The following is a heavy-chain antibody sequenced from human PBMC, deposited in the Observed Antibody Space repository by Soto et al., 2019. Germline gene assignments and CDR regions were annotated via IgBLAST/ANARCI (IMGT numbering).Heavy chain of an antibody. J-gene: IGHJ6*02. Sequence: PSETLSLTCTVSGGSISSGDYHWSWIRQPPGKGLEWIGYIYYSGSTYYDPSLKSRVTISVDTSKNQFSLKLSSVTAADTAVYYCAREVSPWTIYYYYGMDVWGQGTTVTVSS. CDR1: GGSISSGDYH. CDR2: IYYSGST. V-gene: IGHV4-30-4*01. D-gene: IGHD1-1*01. CDR3: AREVSPWTIYYYYGMDV.